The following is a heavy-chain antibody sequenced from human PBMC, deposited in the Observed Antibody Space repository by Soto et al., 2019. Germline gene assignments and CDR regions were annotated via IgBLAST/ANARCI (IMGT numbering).Heavy chain of an antibody. CDR1: GFSLSTRGVG. CDR3: ARALREGLPIYYFDS. CDR2: IFWNDER. V-gene: IGHV2-26*01. D-gene: IGHD1-26*01. J-gene: IGHJ4*02. Sequence: SGPTLVNPTQTLTLTCTFSGFSLSTRGVGVAWIRQPPGKALEWLAHIFWNDERSYNTSLKSRLTISRDTSKSQVVLTMTNVDPVDTGTYFCARALREGLPIYYFDSWGQGTLVTVSS.